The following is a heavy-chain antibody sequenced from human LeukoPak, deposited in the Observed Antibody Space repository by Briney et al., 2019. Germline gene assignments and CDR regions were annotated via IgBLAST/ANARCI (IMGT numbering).Heavy chain of an antibody. CDR1: GFTFRSHA. Sequence: GGSLRLSCVGSGFTFRSHAMSWVRQAPEKGLEFVSGIYENGGTTYYADSVKGRFTISRDNSKNTLYLQMNSLRAEDTAVYYCAKYYGSGNAWGQGTLVTVSS. CDR2: IYENGGTT. CDR3: AKYYGSGNA. D-gene: IGHD3-10*01. V-gene: IGHV3-23*01. J-gene: IGHJ5*02.